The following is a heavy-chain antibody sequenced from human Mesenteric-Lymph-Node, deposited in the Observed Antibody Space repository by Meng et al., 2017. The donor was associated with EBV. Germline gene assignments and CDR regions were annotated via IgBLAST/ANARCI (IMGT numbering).Heavy chain of an antibody. V-gene: IGHV1-18*01. J-gene: IGHJ4*02. CDR2: ISADNGNT. CDR1: GGNFNNFA. D-gene: IGHD3-10*01. CDR3: ASGGSGINFDY. Sequence: QLLLVHSGAEVKKPGALLKVACKASGGNFNNFAINWGRQAPGQGLEWMGWISADNGNTIFAQKFQGRVTMTADSSTSTAYMEVTSLTSDDTAVYYCASGGSGINFDYWGQGTLVTVSS.